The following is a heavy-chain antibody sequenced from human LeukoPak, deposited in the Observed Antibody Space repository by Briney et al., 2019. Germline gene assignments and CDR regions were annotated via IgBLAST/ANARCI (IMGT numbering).Heavy chain of an antibody. CDR1: GYTFTGYY. V-gene: IGHV1-2*02. D-gene: IGHD6-19*01. Sequence: ASVKVSCKASGYTFTGYYMHWVRQAPGQGLEWMGWINPNSGGTNYAQKFQGRVTMTRDTSISTAYMELSRLRSDDTAVYYCARVAAFGGSGWYRAFDIWGQGTMVTVSS. J-gene: IGHJ3*02. CDR3: ARVAAFGGSGWYRAFDI. CDR2: INPNSGGT.